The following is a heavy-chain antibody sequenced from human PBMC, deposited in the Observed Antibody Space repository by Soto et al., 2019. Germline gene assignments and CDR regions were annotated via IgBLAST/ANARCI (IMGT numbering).Heavy chain of an antibody. CDR1: GFIFSNYA. J-gene: IGHJ6*02. Sequence: EVHLLESGGGLVQPGESLRLSCAASGFIFSNYAMSWVRQAPGKGPEWVSVISGGGDKTYYADSVRGRFTISRDNSKNTLDLQMNSLQAEDTAIYYCAKSGHGDYTSVAVYYFYPGMEVWGQGTTVTAS. V-gene: IGHV3-23*01. CDR2: ISGGGDKT. CDR3: AKSGHGDYTSVAVYYFYPGMEV. D-gene: IGHD4-4*01.